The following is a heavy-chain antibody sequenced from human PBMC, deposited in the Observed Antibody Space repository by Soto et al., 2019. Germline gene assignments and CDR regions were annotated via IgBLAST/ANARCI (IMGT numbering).Heavy chain of an antibody. V-gene: IGHV1-69*01. CDR3: AGGRYYNFWSGYYAFDY. CDR2: IVPLFITT. Sequence: QVQLVQSGAEVKKPGSSVKVSCKASGGTFSNYGICWVRQAPGQGLEWMGGIVPLFITTNYAQKFQGRVTITADGSTSTAYMELSSLSSEDTAVYYCAGGRYYNFWSGYYAFDYWGQEPWSPSPQ. D-gene: IGHD3-3*01. CDR1: GGTFSNYG. J-gene: IGHJ4*01.